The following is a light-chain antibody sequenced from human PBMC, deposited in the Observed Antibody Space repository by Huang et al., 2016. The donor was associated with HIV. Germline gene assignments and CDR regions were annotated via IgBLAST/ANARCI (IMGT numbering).Light chain of an antibody. V-gene: IGKV4-1*01. CDR3: QQYDTSPWT. J-gene: IGKJ1*01. CDR2: WAS. Sequence: DIVMTQSPDSLAVSLGERATINCKSSQSVLYRSNNKNYLAWYQQKPGQPPKLLIYWASTRESGVPDRFTVSGSGTDASLTISSLQAEDVAVYYCQQYDTSPWTFGQGTKVEIK. CDR1: QSVLYRSNNKNY.